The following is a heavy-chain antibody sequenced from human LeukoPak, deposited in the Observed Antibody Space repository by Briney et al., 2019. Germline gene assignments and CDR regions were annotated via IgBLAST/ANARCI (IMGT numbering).Heavy chain of an antibody. V-gene: IGHV1-2*06. J-gene: IGHJ4*02. CDR2: IYPHSGGT. CDR3: ARAPCPYTTSLFHY. D-gene: IGHD2-2*01. CDR1: GYSFIDYY. Sequence: GSVTVSCKPSGYSFIDYYIHWVPQAPGQGLEWVGQIYPHSGGTHYAQKLQVRVTMTRDTSISTVYMELSGLRSDDTAVYYCARAPCPYTTSLFHYWGQGTLVTVSS.